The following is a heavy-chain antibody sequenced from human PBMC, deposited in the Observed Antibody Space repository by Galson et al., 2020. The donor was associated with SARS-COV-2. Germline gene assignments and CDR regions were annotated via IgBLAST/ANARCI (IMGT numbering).Heavy chain of an antibody. Sequence: SCAASGFTFSSYAMHWVRQAPGKGLEWVAVISYDGSNKYYADSVKGRFTISRDNSKNTLYLQMNSLRAEDTAVYYCASGYGGNYYYMDVWGKGTTVTVSS. CDR3: ASGYGGNYYYMDV. J-gene: IGHJ6*03. D-gene: IGHD5-12*01. CDR1: GFTFSSYA. CDR2: ISYDGSNK. V-gene: IGHV3-30*01.